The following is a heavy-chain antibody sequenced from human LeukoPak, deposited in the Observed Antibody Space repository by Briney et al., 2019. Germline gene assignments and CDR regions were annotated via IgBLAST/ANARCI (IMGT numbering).Heavy chain of an antibody. Sequence: HPGGSLRLSCAAPGFTFSTYWMHWVRQAPGKGLVWVSRINTDGSTTNYADSVKGRFTISRDNSKNTLYLQMNSLRAEDTALYYCARNLERAGTRSPFDYWGQGTLVTVSS. CDR3: ARNLERAGTRSPFDY. J-gene: IGHJ4*02. D-gene: IGHD6-19*01. CDR2: INTDGSTT. V-gene: IGHV3-74*01. CDR1: GFTFSTYW.